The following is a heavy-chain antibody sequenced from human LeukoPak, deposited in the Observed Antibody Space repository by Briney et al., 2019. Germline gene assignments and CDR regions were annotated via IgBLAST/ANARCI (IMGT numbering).Heavy chain of an antibody. D-gene: IGHD6-19*01. CDR2: IRSKPYGGTT. Sequence: PGGSLRLSCTASGFTFGDYAMSWIRQAPGKGLEWVGFIRSKPYGGTTEHAAPVKGRFNISRDDSKSVAYLQMNSLKTEDTAVYYCTRVGNGGWYSSNYWGQGTLVTVSS. V-gene: IGHV3-49*03. CDR3: TRVGNGGWYSSNY. CDR1: GFTFGDYA. J-gene: IGHJ4*02.